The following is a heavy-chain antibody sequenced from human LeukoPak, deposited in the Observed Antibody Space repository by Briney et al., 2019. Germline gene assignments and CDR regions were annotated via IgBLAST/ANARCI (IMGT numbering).Heavy chain of an antibody. J-gene: IGHJ4*02. CDR2: INPSSGDT. V-gene: IGHV1-2*02. D-gene: IGHD5-24*01. CDR1: GYTFTAYY. Sequence: ASVKVSCKTSGYTFTAYYINWVRQAPGQGLEWLGWINPSSGDTNYARNFQGRVTMTGDTSINTAYMELSSLTSDDTAVYYCASAQMKLATIGWGQGTLVTVSS. CDR3: ASAQMKLATIG.